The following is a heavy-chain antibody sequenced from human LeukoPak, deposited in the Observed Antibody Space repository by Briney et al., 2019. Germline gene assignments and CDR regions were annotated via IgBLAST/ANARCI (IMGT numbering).Heavy chain of an antibody. CDR1: GFTFSSDA. CDR3: AKDPYSGYDFRSIYFDY. V-gene: IGHV3-23*01. Sequence: GGSLRLSCAASGFTFSSDAMSWVRQAPGKGLEWVSAISGSGGSTYYADSVKGRFTISRDNSKDTLYLQMNSLRAEDTAVYYCAKDPYSGYDFRSIYFDYWGQGTLVTVSS. D-gene: IGHD5-12*01. J-gene: IGHJ4*02. CDR2: ISGSGGST.